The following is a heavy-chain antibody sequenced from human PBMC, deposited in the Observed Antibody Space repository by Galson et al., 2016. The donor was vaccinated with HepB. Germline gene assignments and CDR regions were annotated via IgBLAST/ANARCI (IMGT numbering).Heavy chain of an antibody. CDR2: IYVGDSDT. J-gene: IGHJ3*02. V-gene: IGHV5-51*01. Sequence: QSGAEVKKPGESLKISCQGSTYKFTSYWIGWVRQRPGKGLEWVGIIYVGDSDTKYSPSFEGQVTISADRSISTAYLQWTSLKASDTAVYYCARPRSVVVALDPLDYGFEIWGRGTVVTVSS. CDR1: TYKFTSYW. CDR3: ARPRSVVVALDPLDYGFEI. D-gene: IGHD2-15*01.